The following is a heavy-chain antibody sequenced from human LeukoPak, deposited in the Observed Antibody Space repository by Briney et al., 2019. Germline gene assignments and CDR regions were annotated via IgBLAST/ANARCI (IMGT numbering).Heavy chain of an antibody. CDR3: VRLGLGYFD. Sequence: GGSLSFSCSASGFTFNSYAMYWVRQAPGKGLEYVSSISTNGGSTYYADSVKGRFTISRDNSKNTLYLQMSSLRAEDTAVYYCVRLGLGYFDWAQGTLVTVSS. CDR2: ISTNGGST. V-gene: IGHV3-64D*09. CDR1: GFTFNSYA. D-gene: IGHD3-9*01. J-gene: IGHJ4*02.